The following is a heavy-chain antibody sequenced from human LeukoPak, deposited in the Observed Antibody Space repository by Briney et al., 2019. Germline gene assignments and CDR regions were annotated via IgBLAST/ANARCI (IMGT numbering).Heavy chain of an antibody. J-gene: IGHJ4*02. CDR3: ARLRSYFDY. V-gene: IGHV3-30*04. D-gene: IGHD4-17*01. CDR2: ISYDGSNK. Sequence: GGSLRLSCAASGFTFSSYAMHWVRQAPGKGLEWVAVISYDGSNKYYADSVKGRFTISRDNSKNTLYLQMSSLRAGDTAVYYCARLRSYFDYWGQGTLVTVSS. CDR1: GFTFSSYA.